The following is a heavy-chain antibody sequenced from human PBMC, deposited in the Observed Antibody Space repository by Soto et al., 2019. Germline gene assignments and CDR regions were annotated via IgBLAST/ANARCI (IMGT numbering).Heavy chain of an antibody. D-gene: IGHD3-3*01. CDR3: ARARDYDFWSGLLFYGMDV. J-gene: IGHJ6*02. CDR1: GFTFSNYA. CDR2: ISSVGTTA. Sequence: EVLLLESGGGLVQPGGSLRLSCADSGFTFSNYAMSWVRQAPGKGLEWVSGISSVGTTAYYADSVKGRFTISRDNYQRTLDLQMSSLRAEDTATYYCARARDYDFWSGLLFYGMDVWGQGTTVTVSS. V-gene: IGHV3-23*01.